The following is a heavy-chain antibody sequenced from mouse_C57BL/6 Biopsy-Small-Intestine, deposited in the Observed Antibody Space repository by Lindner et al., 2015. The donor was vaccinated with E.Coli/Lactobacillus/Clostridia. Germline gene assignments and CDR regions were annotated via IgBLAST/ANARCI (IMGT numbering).Heavy chain of an antibody. Sequence: VQLQESGAEVAGPGASVKLSCKASGYTFTSCGISWVKQRTGQGLEWIGEIYPRSGNAYYNEKFKGKATLTADKSSSTAYMELRSLTSEDSAVYFCARDYFDYWGQGTTLTVSS. CDR1: GYTFTSCG. J-gene: IGHJ2*01. V-gene: IGHV1-81*01. CDR3: ARDYFDY. CDR2: IYPRSGNA.